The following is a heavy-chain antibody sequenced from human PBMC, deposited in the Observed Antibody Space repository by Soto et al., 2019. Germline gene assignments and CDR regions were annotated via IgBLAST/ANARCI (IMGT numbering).Heavy chain of an antibody. V-gene: IGHV4-31*03. CDR3: ASTYYYDSSGLYYFDY. Sequence: SLTCTVSGGSISSGGYYWSWIRQHPGKGLEWIGYIYYSGSTYYNPSLKSRVTISVDTSKNQFSLKLSSVTAADTAVYYCASTYYYDSSGLYYFDYWGQGTLVTVSS. CDR1: GGSISSGGYY. CDR2: IYYSGST. D-gene: IGHD3-22*01. J-gene: IGHJ4*02.